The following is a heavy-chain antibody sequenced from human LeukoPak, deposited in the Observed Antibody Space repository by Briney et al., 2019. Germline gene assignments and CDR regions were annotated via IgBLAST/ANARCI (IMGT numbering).Heavy chain of an antibody. CDR1: GFTFSNYA. J-gene: IGHJ4*02. CDR2: ISYDGSKK. D-gene: IGHD2/OR15-2a*01. CDR3: AREGFSAFKSVTYYIDY. V-gene: IGHV3-30-3*01. Sequence: GGSLRLSCAASGFTFSNYAMHWVRQAPGKGLEWVALISYDGSKKYYADSVKGRFTLSRDNSKNTLYVQMNSLRAEDTAVYYCAREGFSAFKSVTYYIDYWGQETLVTAS.